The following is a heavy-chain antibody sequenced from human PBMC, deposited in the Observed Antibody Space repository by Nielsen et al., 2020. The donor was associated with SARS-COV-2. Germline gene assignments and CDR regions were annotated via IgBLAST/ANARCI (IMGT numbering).Heavy chain of an antibody. CDR2: ISSSSSYI. D-gene: IGHD2-2*03. Sequence: GGSLRLSCAASGFTFSSYSMNWVRQAPGKGLEWVSSISSSSSYIYYADSVKGRFPISRDNAKNSLYLQMNSLRAEDTAVYYCARDGYCSSTSCYVLFDYWGQGTLVTVSS. CDR1: GFTFSSYS. CDR3: ARDGYCSSTSCYVLFDY. V-gene: IGHV3-21*01. J-gene: IGHJ4*02.